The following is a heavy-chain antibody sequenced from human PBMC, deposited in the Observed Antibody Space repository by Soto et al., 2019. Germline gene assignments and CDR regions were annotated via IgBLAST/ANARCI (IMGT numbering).Heavy chain of an antibody. CDR2: INNDGRST. Sequence: PGGSLRLSCAASGFTFGSYWMHWVRQAPGKGLVWVSRINNDGRSTSYADSVKGRFTASRDNAKNTLYLQMNSLRAEDTAVYYCARDVQLQSFDYWGQGTLVTVSS. V-gene: IGHV3-74*01. J-gene: IGHJ4*02. D-gene: IGHD5-18*01. CDR1: GFTFGSYW. CDR3: ARDVQLQSFDY.